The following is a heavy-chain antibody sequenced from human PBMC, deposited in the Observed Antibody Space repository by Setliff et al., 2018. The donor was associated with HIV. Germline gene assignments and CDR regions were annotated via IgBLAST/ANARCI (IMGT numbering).Heavy chain of an antibody. Sequence: GGSLRLSCAASGFTFSSYGMHWVRQAPGTGLEWVAVIWYDGSNKYYADSLKGRFTISRDNSINTIYLQMNSLRTEDTAVYYCAKSRTIYGEVIIQWAYMDVWGQGTTVTVSS. J-gene: IGHJ6*02. V-gene: IGHV3-30*02. CDR2: IWYDGSNK. CDR3: AKSRTIYGEVIIQWAYMDV. CDR1: GFTFSSYG. D-gene: IGHD3-3*01.